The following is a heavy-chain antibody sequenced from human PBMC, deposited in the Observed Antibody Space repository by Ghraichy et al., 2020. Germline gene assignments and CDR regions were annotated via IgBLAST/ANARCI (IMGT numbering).Heavy chain of an antibody. Sequence: ASVKVSCKASGYTFTSYDINWVRQATGQGLEWMGWMNPNSGNKGYAQKFQGRVTMTRNTSISTAYMELSSLRSEDTAVYYCARGTYYYDSSGLGADYWGQGTLVTVSS. D-gene: IGHD3-22*01. J-gene: IGHJ4*02. CDR2: MNPNSGNK. CDR1: GYTFTSYD. V-gene: IGHV1-8*01. CDR3: ARGTYYYDSSGLGADY.